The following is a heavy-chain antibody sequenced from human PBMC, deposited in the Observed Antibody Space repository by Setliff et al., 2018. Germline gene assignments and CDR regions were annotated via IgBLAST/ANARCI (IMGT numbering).Heavy chain of an antibody. CDR1: GFTFSSYW. D-gene: IGHD3-10*01. V-gene: IGHV3-7*01. J-gene: IGHJ4*02. Sequence: GVSLRLSCAASGFTFSSYWMRWVRQAPGKGREWVANIKQDGSEKYYVDSGKGRFTISRDKAKNSLYLQMNSLRADDTAVYYCARPGRSNYWDSFDYWGQGTLVTVSS. CDR3: ARPGRSNYWDSFDY. CDR2: IKQDGSEK.